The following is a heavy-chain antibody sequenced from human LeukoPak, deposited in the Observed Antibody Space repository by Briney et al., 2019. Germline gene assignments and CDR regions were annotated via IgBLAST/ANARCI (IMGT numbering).Heavy chain of an antibody. CDR3: ARGDQSEAIGQLVDY. CDR1: GYTFTSYY. V-gene: IGHV1-46*01. Sequence: ASVKVSCKASGYTFTSYYMRWVRQAPGQGLEWMGIINPSGGSTSYAQKFQGRVTMIRDMSTSTVYMELSSLRSEDTAVYYCARGDQSEAIGQLVDYWGQGTLVTVSS. CDR2: INPSGGST. J-gene: IGHJ4*02. D-gene: IGHD2-15*01.